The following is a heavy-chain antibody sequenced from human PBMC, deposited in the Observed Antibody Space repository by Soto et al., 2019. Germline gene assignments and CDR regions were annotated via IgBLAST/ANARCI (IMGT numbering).Heavy chain of an antibody. Sequence: SETLSLTCTVSGGSISSYYWSWIRQSPGMGLEWIGYIYYTGSTNYNPSLKSRVTVSLDTSKNQFSLKVSSVTAADTAVYYCARHQKGLLSWFDPWGQGTLVTVSS. D-gene: IGHD1-26*01. J-gene: IGHJ5*02. V-gene: IGHV4-59*12. CDR2: IYYTGST. CDR1: GGSISSYY. CDR3: ARHQKGLLSWFDP.